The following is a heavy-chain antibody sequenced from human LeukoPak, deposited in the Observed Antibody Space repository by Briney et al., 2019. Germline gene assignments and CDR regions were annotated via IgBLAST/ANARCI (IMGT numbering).Heavy chain of an antibody. CDR3: ASSLGRCDSTSCFSRFDY. V-gene: IGHV4-59*08. D-gene: IGHD2-2*01. Sequence: ASETLSLTCTVSGGSIGSYYWSWIRHTPGKGLEWIGHIFYSGSTTYNPSLKGRVTISVDTSKNQFSLRLSSVTAADTAVYYCASSLGRCDSTSCFSRFDYWGQGTLVTVSS. CDR1: GGSIGSYY. CDR2: IFYSGST. J-gene: IGHJ4*02.